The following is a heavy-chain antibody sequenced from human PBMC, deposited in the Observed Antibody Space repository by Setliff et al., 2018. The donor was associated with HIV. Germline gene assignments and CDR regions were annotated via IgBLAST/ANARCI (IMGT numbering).Heavy chain of an antibody. V-gene: IGHV4-61*01. J-gene: IGHJ6*03. CDR1: GGSIRSGSYY. D-gene: IGHD3-10*01. CDR2: IYYSGST. Sequence: PSETLSLTCSVSGGSIRSGSYYWSWIRQPPGKGLEWIGYIYYSGSTNYNPSLKSRVTISVDTSKNQFSLKLSSVTAADTAVYYCARVGVDVVRHYYYYMDVWGKGTTVTVSS. CDR3: ARVGVDVVRHYYYYMDV.